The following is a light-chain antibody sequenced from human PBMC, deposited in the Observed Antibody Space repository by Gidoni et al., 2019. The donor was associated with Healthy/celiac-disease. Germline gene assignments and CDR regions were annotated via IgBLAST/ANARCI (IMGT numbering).Light chain of an antibody. CDR3: AAWDDSLNGPV. V-gene: IGLV1-44*01. J-gene: IGLJ2*01. CDR1: SSTIGSNT. CDR2: SNN. Sequence: QSVLTPPPSASGTPGQSVTLSCSGSSSTIGSNTVNWYQQLPGTAPKLLIYSNNQRPSGVPDRFSGSKSGTSASLAISGLQSEDEADYYCAAWDDSLNGPVFGGGTKLTVL.